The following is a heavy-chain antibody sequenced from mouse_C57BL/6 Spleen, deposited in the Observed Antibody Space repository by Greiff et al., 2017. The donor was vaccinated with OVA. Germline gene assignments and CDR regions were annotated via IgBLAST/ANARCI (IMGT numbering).Heavy chain of an antibody. V-gene: IGHV1-59*01. CDR1: GYTFTSYW. J-gene: IGHJ2*01. CDR3: ARRGAMVYFDY. Sequence: QVQLQQPGAELVRPGTSVKLSCKASGYTFTSYWMHWVKQRPGQGLEWIGVIDPSDSYTNYNQKFKGKATLTVDTSSSTAYMQLSSLTSEDSAVYYCARRGAMVYFDYWGQGTTLTVSS. D-gene: IGHD1-1*02. CDR2: IDPSDSYT.